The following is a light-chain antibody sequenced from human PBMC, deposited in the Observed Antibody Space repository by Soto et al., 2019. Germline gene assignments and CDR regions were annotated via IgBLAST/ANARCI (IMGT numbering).Light chain of an antibody. CDR1: SSDVGTYNL. J-gene: IGLJ1*01. CDR3: CSYAGSSIKCV. V-gene: IGLV2-23*02. Sequence: QSALTQPASVSGSPGQSITISCTGTSSDVGTYNLVSWYQQHPGKAPKLMIYEVSKRPSGVSNRFSGSKSGNTASLTISGLQAEDEADYYCCSYAGSSIKCVFGIGTKLTVL. CDR2: EVS.